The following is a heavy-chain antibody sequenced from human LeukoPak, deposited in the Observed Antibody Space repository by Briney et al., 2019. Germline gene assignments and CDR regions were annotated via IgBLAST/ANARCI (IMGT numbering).Heavy chain of an antibody. CDR1: GYTFTSYG. CDR2: ISVHNGNT. J-gene: IGHJ4*02. D-gene: IGHD3-22*01. Sequence: ASVKLSCNASGYTFTSYGISWVRQAPGQGLGWMGWISVHNGNTNYAQKLQGRVTMTTDTSTSTAYMELRSLRSDDTAVYYCAKGESPYYYDSSGYSDYFDYWGQGTLVTVSS. CDR3: AKGESPYYYDSSGYSDYFDY. V-gene: IGHV1-18*04.